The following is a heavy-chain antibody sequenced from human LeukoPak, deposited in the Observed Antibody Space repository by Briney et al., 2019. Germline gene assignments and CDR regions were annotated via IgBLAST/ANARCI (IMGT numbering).Heavy chain of an antibody. J-gene: IGHJ4*02. Sequence: GGSLRPSCAVSGFTFSGFWMSWSRQAPGKGLEWVASINSDGSEGYYADVVKGRFTISRDNAKNSLYLQINSLRAEDTAVYYCARSSYSSSSSVWGQGTLVTVSS. CDR1: GFTFSGFW. CDR3: ARSSYSSSSSV. CDR2: INSDGSEG. V-gene: IGHV3-7*03. D-gene: IGHD6-6*01.